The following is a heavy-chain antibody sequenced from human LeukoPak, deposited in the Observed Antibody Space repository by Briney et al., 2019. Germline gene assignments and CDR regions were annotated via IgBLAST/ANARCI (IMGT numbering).Heavy chain of an antibody. CDR2: INSGGSST. J-gene: IGHJ3*02. V-gene: IGHV3-74*01. CDR1: RLTFSSYW. Sequence: GGSLTLSCAASRLTFSSYWMHWVRQAPGKGLVWVSRINSGGSSTSDADSVKGRFTISRDNAKNTLYLQKISLRAEETAEYYCASGYYYDGSGARYDAFDIWGQGTMVTVSS. CDR3: ASGYYYDGSGARYDAFDI. D-gene: IGHD3-22*01.